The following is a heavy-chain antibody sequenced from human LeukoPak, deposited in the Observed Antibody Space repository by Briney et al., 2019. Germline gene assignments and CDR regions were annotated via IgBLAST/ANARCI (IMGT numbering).Heavy chain of an antibody. Sequence: GGSLRLSCAASGFTFSSYAMPWVRQAPGKGLEWVAVISCDESNKYYADSVKGRFTISRDNSKNTLYLQMNSLRAEDTAVYYCARGGYSYVDAFDIWGQGTMVTVSS. CDR2: ISCDESNK. CDR3: ARGGYSYVDAFDI. V-gene: IGHV3-30-3*01. CDR1: GFTFSSYA. J-gene: IGHJ3*02. D-gene: IGHD5-18*01.